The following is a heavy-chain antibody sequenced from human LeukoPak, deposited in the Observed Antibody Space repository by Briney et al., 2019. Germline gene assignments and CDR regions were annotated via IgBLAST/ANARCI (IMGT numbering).Heavy chain of an antibody. CDR3: ARREGGWHLDY. J-gene: IGHJ4*02. V-gene: IGHV5-51*01. CDR1: GYNFTNYW. D-gene: IGHD6-19*01. CDR2: IYPGDSDT. Sequence: GESLQISCKGSGYNFTNYWIGWVRQMPGKGLEWMGIIYPGDSDTRYSPSFQGQVTISADKSISTAYMQWSSLEASDTAMYYCARREGGWHLDYWGQGTLVTVSS.